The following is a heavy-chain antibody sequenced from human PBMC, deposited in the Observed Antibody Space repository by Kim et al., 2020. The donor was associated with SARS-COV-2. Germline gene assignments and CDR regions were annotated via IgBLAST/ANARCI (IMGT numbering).Heavy chain of an antibody. V-gene: IGHV4-4*07. J-gene: IGHJ4*02. CDR2: IYSSGST. Sequence: SETLSLTCTVSGGSISSYYWSWIRQPAGKGLEWIGRIYSSGSTNYNPSLKSRVTMSVDTSKNQFSLKLSSVTAADTAVYYCARGLFGKGWTGYYDYWGQGDLVTVSS. D-gene: IGHD3-9*01. CDR1: GGSISSYY. CDR3: ARGLFGKGWTGYYDY.